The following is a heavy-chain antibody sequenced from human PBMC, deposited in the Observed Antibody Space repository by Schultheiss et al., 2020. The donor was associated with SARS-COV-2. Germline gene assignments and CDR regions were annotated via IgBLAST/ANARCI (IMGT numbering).Heavy chain of an antibody. CDR3: AKHQWFRELLGDSYYYGMDV. V-gene: IGHV3-15*01. CDR2: IKSKTDGGTT. J-gene: IGHJ6*02. D-gene: IGHD3-10*01. CDR1: GFTFSNAW. Sequence: GGSLRLSCAASGFTFSNAWMSWVRQAPGKGLEWVGRIKSKTDGGTTDYAAPVKGRFTISRDDSKNTLYLQMNSLKTEDTAVYYCAKHQWFRELLGDSYYYGMDVWGQGTTVTVSS.